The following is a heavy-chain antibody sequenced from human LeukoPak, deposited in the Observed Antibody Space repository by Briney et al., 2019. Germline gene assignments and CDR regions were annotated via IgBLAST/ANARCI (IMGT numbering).Heavy chain of an antibody. CDR1: GFTVSSNY. Sequence: PGGSLRLSCAASGFTVSSNYMSWVRQAPGKGLEWVSVIYSGGSTYYADSVKGRFTISRDNSKNTLYLQMNSPRAEDTAVYYCARDFRYCSSTSCSKHTYHYYYGMDVWGQGTTVTVSS. J-gene: IGHJ6*02. CDR2: IYSGGST. D-gene: IGHD2-2*01. CDR3: ARDFRYCSSTSCSKHTYHYYYGMDV. V-gene: IGHV3-53*01.